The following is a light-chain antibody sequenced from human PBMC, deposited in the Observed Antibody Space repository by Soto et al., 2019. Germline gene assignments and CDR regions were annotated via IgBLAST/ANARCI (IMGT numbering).Light chain of an antibody. V-gene: IGKV4-1*01. Sequence: DIVVAQSPDSLGVSLGERASINCKSSQSVLYSSNNKNYLAWYQQKPGQPPKLLISWASTRESGVPARFSGSGSGTDFTLTISSLQAEDVAIYYCQQYYSTPYSFGQGTKLEIK. J-gene: IGKJ2*03. CDR1: QSVLYSSNNKNY. CDR3: QQYYSTPYS. CDR2: WAS.